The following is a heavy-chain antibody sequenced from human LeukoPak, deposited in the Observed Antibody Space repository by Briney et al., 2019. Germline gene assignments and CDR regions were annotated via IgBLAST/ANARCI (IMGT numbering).Heavy chain of an antibody. D-gene: IGHD3-22*01. J-gene: IGHJ4*02. CDR3: ARDNYYDSSGYYPFFDY. CDR1: GFTVSSNY. CDR2: IYSGGST. Sequence: PGGSLRLSCAASGFTVSSNYMSWVRQAPGKGLEWVSVIYSGGSTYYADSVKGRFTISRDNSKNTLYLQMNSLRAEDTAVYYCARDNYYDSSGYYPFFDYWGQGTLVTVSS. V-gene: IGHV3-53*05.